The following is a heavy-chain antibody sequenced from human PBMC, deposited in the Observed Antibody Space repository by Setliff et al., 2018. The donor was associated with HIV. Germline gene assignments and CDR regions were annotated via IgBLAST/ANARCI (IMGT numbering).Heavy chain of an antibody. CDR2: ITDRGDKT. D-gene: IGHD2-15*01. J-gene: IGHJ3*01. Sequence: GGSLSLSCAASGFTFSSYVMNRVRQAPGKGLEWVSGITDRGDKTYYADSVKGRFTISRDNSNNTLYLQMHGLRADDTAVYYCARDRPRRMVVATNLPNAFDVWGHGTLVTVSS. V-gene: IGHV3-23*01. CDR3: ARDRPRRMVVATNLPNAFDV. CDR1: GFTFSSYV.